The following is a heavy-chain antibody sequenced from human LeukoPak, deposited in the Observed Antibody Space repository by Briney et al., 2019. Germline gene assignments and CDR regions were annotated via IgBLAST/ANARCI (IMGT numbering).Heavy chain of an antibody. CDR1: GGSISSSSYY. CDR3: ARFNSGSYQHYFDY. D-gene: IGHD1-26*01. V-gene: IGHV4-39*07. CDR2: IYYSGST. J-gene: IGHJ4*02. Sequence: SETLSLTCTVSGGSISSSSYYWGWIRQPLGKGLEWIGSIYYSGSTYYNPSLKSRVTISVDTSKNQFSLKLSSVTAADTAVYYCARFNSGSYQHYFDYWGQGTLVTVSS.